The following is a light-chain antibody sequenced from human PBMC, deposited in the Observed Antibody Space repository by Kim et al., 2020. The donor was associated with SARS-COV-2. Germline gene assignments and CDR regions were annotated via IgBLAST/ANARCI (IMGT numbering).Light chain of an antibody. Sequence: NYIQWYQQRPGSAPTTVIYGDDRRPSGVPDRFSGSVDRSTNSASLTISGLKTEDEADYYCQSYDIFIQVFGGGTQLTVL. CDR1: NY. CDR2: GDD. CDR3: QSYDIFIQV. J-gene: IGLJ3*02. V-gene: IGLV6-57*02.